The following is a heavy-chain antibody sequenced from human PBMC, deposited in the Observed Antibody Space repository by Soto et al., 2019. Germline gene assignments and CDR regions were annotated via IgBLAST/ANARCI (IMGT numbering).Heavy chain of an antibody. J-gene: IGHJ5*02. D-gene: IGHD6-6*01. Sequence: QVQLVQSGAEVKKPGSSVKVSCKASGGTFSSYTISWVRQAPGQGLEWMGRIIPILGIANYAQKFQGRVTITADKSTSTASMELSSLKSEDTAVYYCARGEAARPRVYNWFDPWGQGTLVTFSS. V-gene: IGHV1-69*02. CDR3: ARGEAARPRVYNWFDP. CDR1: GGTFSSYT. CDR2: IIPILGIA.